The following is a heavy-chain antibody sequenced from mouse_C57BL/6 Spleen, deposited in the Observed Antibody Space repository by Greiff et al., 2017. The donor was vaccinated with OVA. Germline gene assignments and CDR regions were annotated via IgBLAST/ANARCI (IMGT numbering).Heavy chain of an antibody. CDR1: GYAFTNYL. V-gene: IGHV1-54*01. CDR3: ARSLFTTVVARYFDV. D-gene: IGHD1-1*01. Sequence: VKLQESGAELVRPGTSVKVSCKASGYAFTNYLIEWVKQRPGQGLEWIGVINPGSGGTNYNEKFKGKATLTADKSSSTAYMQLSSLTSEDSAVYFCARSLFTTVVARYFDVWGTGTTVTVSS. J-gene: IGHJ1*03. CDR2: INPGSGGT.